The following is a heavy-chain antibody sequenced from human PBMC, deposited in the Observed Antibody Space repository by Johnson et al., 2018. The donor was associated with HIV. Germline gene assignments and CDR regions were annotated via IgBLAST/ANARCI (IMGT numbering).Heavy chain of an antibody. J-gene: IGHJ3*02. CDR2: IWYDGSRK. V-gene: IGHV3-30*02. Sequence: VQLVESGGGVVQPGGSLRLSCAASGFIFSSYGMHWVRQAPGKGLEWVAFIWYDGSRKYYADSVKGRFTISRVNSKNMLYLQMNSLRVEDTAVYYCAKEGSRGTVTQAPDAFEIWGQGTVVTVSS. CDR1: GFIFSSYG. CDR3: AKEGSRGTVTQAPDAFEI. D-gene: IGHD4-17*01.